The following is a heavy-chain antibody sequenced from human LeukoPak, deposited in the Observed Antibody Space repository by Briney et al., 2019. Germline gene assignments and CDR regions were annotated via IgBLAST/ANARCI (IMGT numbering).Heavy chain of an antibody. CDR3: ARDGYSSSFSYYYYYGMDV. Sequence: KPSETLSLTCTVSGGSVSSGSYYWSWIRQPPGKGLEWIGYIYYSGSTNYNPSLKSRVTISVDTSKNQFSLKLSSVTAADTAVYYCARDGYSSSFSYYYYYGMDVWGQGTTVTVSS. D-gene: IGHD6-13*01. J-gene: IGHJ6*02. CDR2: IYYSGST. CDR1: GGSVSSGSYY. V-gene: IGHV4-61*01.